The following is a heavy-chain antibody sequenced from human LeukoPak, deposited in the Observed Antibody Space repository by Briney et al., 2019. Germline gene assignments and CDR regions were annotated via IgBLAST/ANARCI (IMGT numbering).Heavy chain of an antibody. CDR3: ARVSGERYYYHYYMDV. V-gene: IGHV3-7*01. D-gene: IGHD1-1*01. J-gene: IGHJ6*03. CDR1: GFTFSSYW. Sequence: GGSLRLSCAASGFTFSSYWMSWIRQAPGKGLEWVANIKQDGSEKYYVDSVKGRFTISRDNAKNSLYMQMNSLRAEDTAVYYCARVSGERYYYHYYMDVWGKGTTVTVSS. CDR2: IKQDGSEK.